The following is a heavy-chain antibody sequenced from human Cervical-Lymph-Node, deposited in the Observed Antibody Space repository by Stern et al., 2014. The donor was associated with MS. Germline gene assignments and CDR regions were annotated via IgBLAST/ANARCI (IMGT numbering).Heavy chain of an antibody. CDR2: ISHDGSKK. J-gene: IGHJ4*02. Sequence: QVQLVESGGGVVQPGRSLRLSWAGSGFTFSTYGMHWVRQAPGKELQWVALISHDGSKKYYVDSVKGRFPISRDNSKNTMYVHMNSLRDEDTAVYYCAKDRGSGWSLDYWGQGTLVIVSS. CDR1: GFTFSTYG. V-gene: IGHV3-30*18. CDR3: AKDRGSGWSLDY. D-gene: IGHD6-19*01.